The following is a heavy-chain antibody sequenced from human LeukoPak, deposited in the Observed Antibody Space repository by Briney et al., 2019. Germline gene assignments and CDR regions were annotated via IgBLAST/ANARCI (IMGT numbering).Heavy chain of an antibody. Sequence: SETLSHTCTVSGGSISSGSYYWSWIRQPAGKGLEWIGRIYTSGSTNYNPSLKSRVTISVDTSKNQFSLKLSSVTAADTAVYYCARDHDYGDYYEYWGQGTLVTVSS. D-gene: IGHD4-17*01. J-gene: IGHJ4*02. CDR1: GGSISSGSYY. CDR2: IYTSGST. V-gene: IGHV4-61*02. CDR3: ARDHDYGDYYEY.